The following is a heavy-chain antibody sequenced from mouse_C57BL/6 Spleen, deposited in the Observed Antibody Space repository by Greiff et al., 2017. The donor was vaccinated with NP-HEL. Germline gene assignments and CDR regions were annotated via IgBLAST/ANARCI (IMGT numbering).Heavy chain of an antibody. V-gene: IGHV5-4*01. Sequence: EVQRVESGGGLVKPGGSLKLSCAASGFTFSSYAMSWVRQTPEKRLEWVATISDGGSYTYYPDNVKGRFTISRDNAKNNLYLQMSHLKSEDTAMYYCARVGDGDWFAYWGQGTLVTVSA. CDR1: GFTFSSYA. CDR3: ARVGDGDWFAY. CDR2: ISDGGSYT. D-gene: IGHD3-1*01. J-gene: IGHJ3*01.